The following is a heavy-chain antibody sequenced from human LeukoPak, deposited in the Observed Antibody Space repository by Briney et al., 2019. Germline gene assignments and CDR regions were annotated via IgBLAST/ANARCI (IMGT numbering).Heavy chain of an antibody. Sequence: SSETLSLTCAVYGGSFSTYYWSWIRQPPGKGLEWIGEINHSGRTNYNPSLKSRVTISVDTSKNQFSLKLSSVTAADTAVYYCARVAYSGSYYVNASDIWGQGTMVTVSS. D-gene: IGHD1-26*01. CDR1: GGSFSTYY. V-gene: IGHV4-34*01. J-gene: IGHJ3*02. CDR3: ARVAYSGSYYVNASDI. CDR2: INHSGRT.